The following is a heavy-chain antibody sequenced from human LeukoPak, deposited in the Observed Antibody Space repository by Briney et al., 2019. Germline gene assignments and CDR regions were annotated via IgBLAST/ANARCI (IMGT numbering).Heavy chain of an antibody. CDR1: GGSISSYY. CDR3: ARGVTMIVVVMGAFDI. J-gene: IGHJ3*02. V-gene: IGHV4-59*01. D-gene: IGHD3-22*01. Sequence: SETLSLTCTVSGGSISSYYWSWIRQPPGKGLEWIGYIYYGGSTSYNPSLKSRVTISVDTSKNQLSLKLSSVTAADTAVYYCARGVTMIVVVMGAFDIWGQGTMVTVSS. CDR2: IYYGGST.